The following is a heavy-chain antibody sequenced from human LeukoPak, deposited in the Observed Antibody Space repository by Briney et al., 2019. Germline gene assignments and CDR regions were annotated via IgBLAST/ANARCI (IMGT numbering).Heavy chain of an antibody. J-gene: IGHJ2*01. CDR1: GFFFNTYW. V-gene: IGHV3-74*01. Sequence: PGGSLRLSCAASGFFFNTYWMHWVRQAPGKGLVWVSRVNSDGTNTNYGDSVQGRFTVSRDNAKNTLYLQMNSLRAEDTAVYYCAKGRGGYSYGYWYFDLWGRGTLVTVSS. D-gene: IGHD5-18*01. CDR2: VNSDGTNT. CDR3: AKGRGGYSYGYWYFDL.